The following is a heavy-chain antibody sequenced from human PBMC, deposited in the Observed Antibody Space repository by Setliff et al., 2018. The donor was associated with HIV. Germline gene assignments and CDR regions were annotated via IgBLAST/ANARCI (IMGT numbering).Heavy chain of an antibody. D-gene: IGHD2-8*01. Sequence: SETLSLTCTVSRDSINGHWWRWIRQPPGTGLEWPGSIHYSGITHYNPSPKSRLTLSVDTSKNQVSLALTSVTAADAAVYYCARYKCINFSCVGFDIWGQGTVVTVSS. CDR2: IHYSGIT. V-gene: IGHV4-59*11. CDR3: ARYKCINFSCVGFDI. CDR1: RDSINGHW. J-gene: IGHJ3*02.